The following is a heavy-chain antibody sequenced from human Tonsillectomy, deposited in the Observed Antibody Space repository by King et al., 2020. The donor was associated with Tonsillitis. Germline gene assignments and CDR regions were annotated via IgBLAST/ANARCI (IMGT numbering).Heavy chain of an antibody. J-gene: IGHJ4*02. Sequence: QVQLQQWGAGLLKPSETLSLTCAVYGGSFSGYYWSWIRQPPGKGLEGIGEINHSGSTNYNPSLKSRVTISVDTSKNQFSLKLSSVTAADTAVYYCARGLKDYGSGSYYNGGYWGQGTLVTVSS. CDR2: INHSGST. V-gene: IGHV4-34*01. D-gene: IGHD3-10*01. CDR3: ARGLKDYGSGSYYNGGY. CDR1: GGSFSGYY.